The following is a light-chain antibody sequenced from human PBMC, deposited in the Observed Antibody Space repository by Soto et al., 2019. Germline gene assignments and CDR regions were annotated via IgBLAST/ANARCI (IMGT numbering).Light chain of an antibody. CDR1: QSVSSSY. CDR3: QHYGSSSWT. CDR2: GAS. V-gene: IGKV3-20*01. J-gene: IGKJ1*01. Sequence: EIVLTQSPGTLSLSPGERATLSCRASQSVSSSYLAWYQQKPGQAPRLLIYGASSRATGIPDRFSGSGSETDFTLTISRLEPEDFASYYCQHYGSSSWTFGQGTKVEIK.